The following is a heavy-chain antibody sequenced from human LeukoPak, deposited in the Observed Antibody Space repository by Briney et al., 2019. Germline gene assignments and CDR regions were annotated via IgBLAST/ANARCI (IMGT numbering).Heavy chain of an antibody. J-gene: IGHJ5*02. Sequence: PSETLSLTCAVSGYSISSGYFWVWIRQPPGKRLEWIGSIYHTGATYYNPSLRSPVTISVDTSKNQFSLEVNSVTAADTAVYYCARDLGLTISANWFDHWGQGTLVTVSS. CDR3: ARDLGLTISANWFDH. V-gene: IGHV4-38-2*02. D-gene: IGHD3-9*01. CDR1: GYSISSGYF. CDR2: IYHTGAT.